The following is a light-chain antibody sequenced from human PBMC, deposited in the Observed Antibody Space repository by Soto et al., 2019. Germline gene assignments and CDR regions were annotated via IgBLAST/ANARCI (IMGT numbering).Light chain of an antibody. Sequence: TLSVSPGERATLSCRASQSVSTNLAFYQQKPGQAPRLLIYGAYTRATGIPARFSGSGSGTEFTLTISSLQSEDFAVYYCQQYNNWSLTFGGGTKVDIK. V-gene: IGKV3-15*01. CDR3: QQYNNWSLT. J-gene: IGKJ4*01. CDR2: GAY. CDR1: QSVSTN.